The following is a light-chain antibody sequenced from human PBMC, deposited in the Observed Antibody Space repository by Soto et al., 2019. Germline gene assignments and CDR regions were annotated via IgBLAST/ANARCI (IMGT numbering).Light chain of an antibody. CDR2: AAS. J-gene: IGKJ1*01. V-gene: IGKV3-20*01. Sequence: EIVLTQSPGTLSLSPGERATLSCRSSQSVNSNYLAWYQQKPGQAPRLLIYAASSRAAGFPDRFSGSGSETDFTLTISRLEPEDFAVYYCQQYCGSPWTFGQGTKVEIK. CDR3: QQYCGSPWT. CDR1: QSVNSNY.